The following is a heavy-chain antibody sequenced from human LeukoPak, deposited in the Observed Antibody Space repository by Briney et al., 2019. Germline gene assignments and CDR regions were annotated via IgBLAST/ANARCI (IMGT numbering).Heavy chain of an antibody. CDR2: FIPILGIT. CDR1: GGTFSSYT. J-gene: IGHJ4*02. V-gene: IGHV1-69*02. D-gene: IGHD1-26*01. CDR3: ARAAIVIGGVTGFFDN. Sequence: AAVTVSCKASGGTFSSYTISSVRQAPGQGLEWMGRFIPILGITNYAQNLQGRVTITAEKSTSTAYMELSSLRFEDTAVYYCARAAIVIGGVTGFFDNWGQGTLVTVSS.